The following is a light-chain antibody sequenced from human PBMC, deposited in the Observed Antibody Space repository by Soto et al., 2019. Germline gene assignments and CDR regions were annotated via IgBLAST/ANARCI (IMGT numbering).Light chain of an antibody. CDR2: EVH. J-gene: IGLJ2*01. CDR3: SSYGGTNNLL. Sequence: QSALTQPPSASGSPGQSVTISCTGTSSDVGGYKYVSWYQQHPGKAPKLMIFEVHKRPSGVPDRFSGSKSCNTASLTVSGLQAEDEADYYCSSYGGTNNLLFGGGTQLTVL. CDR1: SSDVGGYKY. V-gene: IGLV2-8*01.